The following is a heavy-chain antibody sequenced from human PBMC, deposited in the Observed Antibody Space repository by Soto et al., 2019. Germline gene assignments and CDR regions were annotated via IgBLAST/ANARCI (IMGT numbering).Heavy chain of an antibody. D-gene: IGHD6-13*01. V-gene: IGHV3-9*01. CDR2: ISWNSGSI. CDR3: AKGLYSSSWYGPAQH. CDR1: GFTFDDYA. Sequence: EVQLVESGGGLVQPGRSLRLSCAASGFTFDDYAMHWVRQAPGKGLEWVSGISWNSGSIGYADSVKGRFTISRDNAKNSLYLQMNRLRADDTALYYYAKGLYSSSWYGPAQHWGQGTLVTVSS. J-gene: IGHJ1*01.